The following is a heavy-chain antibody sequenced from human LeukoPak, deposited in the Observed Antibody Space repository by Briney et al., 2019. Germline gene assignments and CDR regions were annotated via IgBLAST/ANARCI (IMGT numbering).Heavy chain of an antibody. Sequence: SETLSRTCTASGYSSSSGYYWGWIRQPPGKGLEWVGSIYHSGSSYYNPSLKGRVTMSVDTSKNQFSLKLSSVTAADTAVYYCARVRRVGYYYDGSGYEGGSIDYWGQGTLVTVSS. D-gene: IGHD3-22*01. J-gene: IGHJ4*02. CDR3: ARVRRVGYYYDGSGYEGGSIDY. CDR2: IYHSGSS. V-gene: IGHV4-38-2*02. CDR1: GYSSSSGYY.